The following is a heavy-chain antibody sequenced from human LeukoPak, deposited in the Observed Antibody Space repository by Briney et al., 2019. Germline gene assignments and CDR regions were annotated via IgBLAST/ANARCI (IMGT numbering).Heavy chain of an antibody. D-gene: IGHD1-26*01. CDR3: ASPGIVGDIDFDY. J-gene: IGHJ4*02. CDR1: GFIFSNYN. V-gene: IGHV3-21*01. Sequence: GGSLRLSCAASGFIFSNYNMNWVRQAPGKGLEWVSSISSSSSYKYYADSVKGRFTISRDNAKNSLYLQMNSLRAEDTAVYYRASPGIVGDIDFDYWGQGTLVTVSS. CDR2: ISSSSSYK.